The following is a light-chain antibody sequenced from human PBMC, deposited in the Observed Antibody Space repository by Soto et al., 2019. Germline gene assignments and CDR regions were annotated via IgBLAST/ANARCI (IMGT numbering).Light chain of an antibody. J-gene: IGLJ2*01. CDR3: ASSDVSFVV. CDR2: SNN. V-gene: IGLV1-44*01. Sequence: QSVLTQPPSASGSPGQRVTISCSGSRSNIGTNTVTWYQQLPGMTPKLLIHSNNQQPSVVPDRFSGSKSGTSASLAISGLESEDEADYYSASSDVSFVVFGGGTKLTVL. CDR1: RSNIGTNT.